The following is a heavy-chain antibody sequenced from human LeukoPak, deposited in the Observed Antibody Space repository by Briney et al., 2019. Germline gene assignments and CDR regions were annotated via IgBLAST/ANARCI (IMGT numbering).Heavy chain of an antibody. Sequence: PGRSLRLSCAASGFTFSTYTMNWVRHAPGKRLEWVSSISSSSSYIYYADSVKGRFTISRDNAKNSLYLQMNGLRAEDTAVYYCASCGYSYGSDCWGQGTLVTVSS. J-gene: IGHJ4*02. CDR3: ASCGYSYGSDC. CDR1: GFTFSTYT. D-gene: IGHD5-18*01. CDR2: ISSSSSYI. V-gene: IGHV3-21*01.